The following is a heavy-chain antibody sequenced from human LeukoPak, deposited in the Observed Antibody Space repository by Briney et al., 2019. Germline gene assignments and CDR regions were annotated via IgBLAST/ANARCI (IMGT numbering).Heavy chain of an antibody. CDR2: ISGSGGST. J-gene: IGHJ4*02. CDR1: GFTFSSYA. D-gene: IGHD3-22*01. CDR3: AKASGSRFTYYYDSSGYYVDY. Sequence: GGSLRLSCAASGFTFSSYAMSWARQAPGKGLEWVSAISGSGGSTYYADSVKGRFTISRDNSKNTLYLQMNSLRAEDTAVYYCAKASGSRFTYYYDSSGYYVDYWGQGTLVTVSS. V-gene: IGHV3-23*01.